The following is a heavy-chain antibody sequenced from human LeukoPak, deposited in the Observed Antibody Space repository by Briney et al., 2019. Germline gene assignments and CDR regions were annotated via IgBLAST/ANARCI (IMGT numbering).Heavy chain of an antibody. Sequence: ASVKVSCKASGGTFSSYAISWVRQAPGQGLEWMGRIIPILGIANYAQKFQGRVTITADKSTSTAYMELSSLRSEDTAVYYCARDTVPDYDILTGQGAKQGFDYWGQGTLVTVSS. CDR1: GGTFSSYA. D-gene: IGHD3-9*01. CDR2: IIPILGIA. CDR3: ARDTVPDYDILTGQGAKQGFDY. V-gene: IGHV1-69*04. J-gene: IGHJ4*02.